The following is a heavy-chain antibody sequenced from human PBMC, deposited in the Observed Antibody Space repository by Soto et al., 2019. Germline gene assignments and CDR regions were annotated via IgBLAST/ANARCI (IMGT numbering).Heavy chain of an antibody. CDR3: ARATGVGLYYFDY. CDR2: INAGNGNT. V-gene: IGHV1-3*01. Sequence: ASVKVSCKASGYTFTSYAMHWVRQAPGQRLEWMGWINAGNGNTKYSQKFQGRVTITRDTSASTAYMELSSLRSEDTAVYYCARATGVGLYYFDYWGQGTLVTVSS. J-gene: IGHJ4*02. D-gene: IGHD7-27*01. CDR1: GYTFTSYA.